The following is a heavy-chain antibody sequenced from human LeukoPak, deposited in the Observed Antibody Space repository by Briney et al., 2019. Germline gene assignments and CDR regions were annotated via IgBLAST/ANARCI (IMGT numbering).Heavy chain of an antibody. V-gene: IGHV3-48*03. CDR1: GFTFRSYE. CDR3: ARGEQLNYFAY. CDR2: ISTSGTTE. J-gene: IGHJ4*02. Sequence: GGSLRLSCAASGFTFRSYEMSWVRQAPGQGLEWVSYISTSGTTEKYTESVKGRFTISRDNAKNSLYLQMYSLRAEDTAVYYCARGEQLNYFAYWGQGALVTVSS. D-gene: IGHD1-26*01.